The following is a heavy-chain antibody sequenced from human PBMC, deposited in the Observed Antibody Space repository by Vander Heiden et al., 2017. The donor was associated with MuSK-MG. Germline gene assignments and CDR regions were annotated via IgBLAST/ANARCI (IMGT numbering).Heavy chain of an antibody. CDR3: ARDFPVTIFGVVIINTLYYYYMDV. Sequence: QVQLVESGGGVVQPGRSLRLSCAASGFTFSSYAMPWVRQAPGKGLEWVAVISYDGSNKYYADSVKGRFTISRDNSKNTLYLQMNSLRAEDTAVYYCARDFPVTIFGVVIINTLYYYYMDVWGKGTTVTVSS. D-gene: IGHD3-3*01. CDR1: GFTFSSYA. J-gene: IGHJ6*03. V-gene: IGHV3-30-3*01. CDR2: ISYDGSNK.